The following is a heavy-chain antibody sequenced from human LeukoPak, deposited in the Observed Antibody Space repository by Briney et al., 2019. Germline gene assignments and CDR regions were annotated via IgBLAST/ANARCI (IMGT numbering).Heavy chain of an antibody. CDR3: ARAPMSYDSSGFGGAFDI. CDR1: GFIFSNYA. J-gene: IGHJ3*02. V-gene: IGHV3-30-3*01. CDR2: ISYDGTNK. D-gene: IGHD3-22*01. Sequence: GGSLRLSCAASGFIFSNYAMHWVRQAPGKGLEWVAVISYDGTNKYYADSVKGRFTISRDNSKNTMYLQMNSLRAEDTAMYYCARAPMSYDSSGFGGAFDIWGQGTMVTVSS.